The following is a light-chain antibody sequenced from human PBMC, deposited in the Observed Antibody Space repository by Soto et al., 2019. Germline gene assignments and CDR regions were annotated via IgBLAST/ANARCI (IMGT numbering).Light chain of an antibody. CDR3: QQYTNWPPIT. CDR1: QTVSSSS. V-gene: IGKV3-20*01. CDR2: GAS. Sequence: EIVLTQSPGTLSLSPGERATLSCRASQTVSSSSLAWYQQKPGQAPRLLIFGASTRAAGFPDRFSGSGSGADFTLTISNLQSEDFAVYYCQQYTNWPPITFGQGTRLEIK. J-gene: IGKJ5*01.